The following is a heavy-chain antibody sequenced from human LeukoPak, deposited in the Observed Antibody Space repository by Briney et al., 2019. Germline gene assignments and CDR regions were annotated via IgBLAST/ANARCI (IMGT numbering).Heavy chain of an antibody. J-gene: IGHJ6*02. Sequence: GASVKVSCKASGGTFSSYAIIWVRQAPGQGLEWMGRIIPILGIANYAQKFQGRVTITADKSTSTAYMELSSLRSEDTAVYYCARPSGSYGSGDYYYYYGMDVWGQGTTVTVSS. CDR1: GGTFSSYA. CDR2: IIPILGIA. V-gene: IGHV1-69*04. D-gene: IGHD1-26*01. CDR3: ARPSGSYGSGDYYYYYGMDV.